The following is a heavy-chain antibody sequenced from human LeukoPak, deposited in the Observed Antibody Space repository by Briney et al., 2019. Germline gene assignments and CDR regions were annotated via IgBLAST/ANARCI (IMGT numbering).Heavy chain of an antibody. CDR2: INSDGSST. D-gene: IGHD3-22*01. CDR3: ARNSSAYYGGDDALDI. V-gene: IGHV3-74*01. J-gene: IGHJ3*02. CDR1: GFTFSTYW. Sequence: PGGSLRLSCAASGFTFSTYWMHWVRQAPGKGLVWVSRINSDGSSTNYADSVKGRFTISRDNAKNTLYLQMNSLRAEDTAVYYCARNSSAYYGGDDALDIWGQGTMVTVSS.